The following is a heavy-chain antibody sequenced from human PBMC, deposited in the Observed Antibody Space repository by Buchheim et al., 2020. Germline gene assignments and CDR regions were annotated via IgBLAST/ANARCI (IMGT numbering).Heavy chain of an antibody. CDR1: GFTFSIHW. J-gene: IGHJ6*02. Sequence: EVQLVESGGGLVQPGGSLRLSCAASGFTFSIHWISWVRQAPGNWLEWLANIKQGGREKYYLDSVKGRFTISRYDAQSSVFFQMNSLRLEDTAVYYCGRDMDVWGQG. V-gene: IGHV3-7*01. CDR2: IKQGGREK. CDR3: GRDMDV.